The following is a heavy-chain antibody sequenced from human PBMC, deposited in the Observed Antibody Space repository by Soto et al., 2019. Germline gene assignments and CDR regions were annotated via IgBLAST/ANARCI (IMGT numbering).Heavy chain of an antibody. CDR1: GYTFTSYG. J-gene: IGHJ5*02. CDR3: ARDSHYDFWSGYLNRNWFDP. CDR2: ISAYNGNT. V-gene: IGHV1-18*01. Sequence: ASVKVSCKASGYTFTSYGISWVRQAPGQGLEWLGWISAYNGNTNYAQKLQGRATMTTDTSTSTAYMELRSLRSDDTAVYYCARDSHYDFWSGYLNRNWFDPWGQGTLVTVSS. D-gene: IGHD3-3*01.